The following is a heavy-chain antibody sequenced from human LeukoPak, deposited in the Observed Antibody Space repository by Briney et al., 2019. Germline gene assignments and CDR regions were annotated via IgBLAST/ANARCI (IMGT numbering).Heavy chain of an antibody. CDR2: INWNNDSI. V-gene: IGHV3-9*01. D-gene: IGHD1-26*01. Sequence: PGRSLRLSCAASGFTFDDYAMHWVRQAPGKGLEWVSGINWNNDSIAYADSVKGRFTISRDNAKKTLYLQMNSLRAEDTAVYYCLTIVESVASDIWGQGTMVTVSS. CDR3: LTIVESVASDI. CDR1: GFTFDDYA. J-gene: IGHJ3*02.